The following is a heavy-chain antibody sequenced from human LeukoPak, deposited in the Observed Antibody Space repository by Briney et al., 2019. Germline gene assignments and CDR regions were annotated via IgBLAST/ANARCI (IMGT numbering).Heavy chain of an antibody. Sequence: ASVKVSCKASGYTFSSYPMIWVRQAPGQGLEWMGWIDTNTGNPSNAQGFTGRFVFSLDTSVRTTFLYINNLKADDTAVYYCARGGGARLRYPFDYWGQGTLVTVSS. CDR2: IDTNTGNP. V-gene: IGHV7-4-1*02. CDR3: ARGGGARLRYPFDY. CDR1: GYTFSSYP. J-gene: IGHJ4*02. D-gene: IGHD3-16*01.